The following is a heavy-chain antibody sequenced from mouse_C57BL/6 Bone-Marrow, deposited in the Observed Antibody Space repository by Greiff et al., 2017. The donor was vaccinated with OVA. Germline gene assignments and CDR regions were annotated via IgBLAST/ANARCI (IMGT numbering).Heavy chain of an antibody. CDR3: ARDRDSSGPAWFAY. CDR1: GYSITSGYY. J-gene: IGHJ3*01. V-gene: IGHV3-6*01. Sequence: EVKLLESGPGLVKPSQSLSLTCSVTGYSITSGYYWNWIRQFPGNKLEWMGYISYDGSNNYNPSLKNRISITRDTSKNQFFLKLNSVTTEDTATYYCARDRDSSGPAWFAYWGQGTLVTVSA. CDR2: ISYDGSN. D-gene: IGHD3-2*02.